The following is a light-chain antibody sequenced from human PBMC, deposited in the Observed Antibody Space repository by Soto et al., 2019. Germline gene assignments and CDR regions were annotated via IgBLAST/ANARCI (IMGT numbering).Light chain of an antibody. CDR3: QQYSTSPWT. V-gene: IGKV4-1*01. J-gene: IGKJ1*01. CDR1: QTIFYSSNRKDY. CDR2: WAS. Sequence: DIVMTQSPDSLAVSLGERATINCRSSQTIFYSSNRKDYLAWYQQKPGQPPRVLIYWASNRESGVPDRFSGSGSGSDFTLTISNLQAEDVGVYYCQQYSTSPWTFGQGTKVEIK.